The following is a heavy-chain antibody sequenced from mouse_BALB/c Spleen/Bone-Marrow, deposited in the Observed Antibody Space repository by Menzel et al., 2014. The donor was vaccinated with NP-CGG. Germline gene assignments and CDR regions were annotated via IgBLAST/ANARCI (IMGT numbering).Heavy chain of an antibody. CDR2: INPYNDGT. Sequence: VQLQQSGPELVKPGASVKMSCKASGYTFTCYVMHWVKQRPGQGLEWIGYINPYNDGTKYNEKFKGKATLTSDKSSSTAYMELSSLTSEDSAVYYCARGGRYDGFAYWGQGTLVTVSA. D-gene: IGHD2-14*01. J-gene: IGHJ3*01. V-gene: IGHV1-14*01. CDR1: GYTFTCYV. CDR3: ARGGRYDGFAY.